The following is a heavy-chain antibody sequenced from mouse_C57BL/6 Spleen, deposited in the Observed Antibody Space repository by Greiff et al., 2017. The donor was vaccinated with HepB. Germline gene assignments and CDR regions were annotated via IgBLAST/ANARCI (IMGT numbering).Heavy chain of an antibody. D-gene: IGHD1-2*01. CDR2: IDPETGGT. CDR3: TRRSGSGWGYYFDY. J-gene: IGHJ2*01. V-gene: IGHV1-15*01. Sequence: QVQLKQSGAELVRPGASVTLSCKASGYTFTDYEMHWVKQTPVHGLEWIGAIDPETGGTAYNQKFKGKAILTADKSSSTAYMELRSLTSEDSAVYYCTRRSGSGWGYYFDYWGQGTTLTVSS. CDR1: GYTFTDYE.